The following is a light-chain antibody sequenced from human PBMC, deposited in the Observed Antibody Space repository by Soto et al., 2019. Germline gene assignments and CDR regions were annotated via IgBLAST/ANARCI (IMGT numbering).Light chain of an antibody. J-gene: IGKJ4*01. V-gene: IGKV1-39*01. CDR3: QQSFSNYFT. CDR2: GTS. CDR1: QNIRGF. Sequence: DIVMPQSPFALYASVGDRVTITCRASQNIRGFLHWYQQKPGKAPKLLIYGTSNLESGVPSRFGGSGSGTDFTLTISGLQLEDFATYYCQQSFSNYFTFGGGTKVEI.